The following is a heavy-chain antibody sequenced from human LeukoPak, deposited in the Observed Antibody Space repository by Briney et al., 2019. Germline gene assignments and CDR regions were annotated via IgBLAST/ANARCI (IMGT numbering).Heavy chain of an antibody. CDR2: ISGYNGNT. D-gene: IGHD6-13*01. Sequence: GASVKVSCKASGYTCTTYGISWVRQAPGQGLEWMGWISGYNGNTNYALKLQGRVTMTTDTSTSTAYMELRSLRSDDTAVYYCARDRIAAAGTFDPWGQGTLVTVSS. CDR3: ARDRIAAAGTFDP. V-gene: IGHV1-18*04. CDR1: GYTCTTYG. J-gene: IGHJ5*02.